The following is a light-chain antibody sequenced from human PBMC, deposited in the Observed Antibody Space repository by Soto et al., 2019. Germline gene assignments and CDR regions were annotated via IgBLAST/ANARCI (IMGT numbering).Light chain of an antibody. V-gene: IGKV4-1*01. J-gene: IGKJ1*01. CDR1: QRLLYSPNNKNY. Sequence: DIVMTQSPDSLAVSLGERATIDCKSSQRLLYSPNNKNYLAWYQQKPGQPPKLLIYWASTRESGVPDRFTRSGSGTYFTLPISSLQAEDVAIYYCQQYYDAPHTFGRGTKVEIK. CDR3: QQYYDAPHT. CDR2: WAS.